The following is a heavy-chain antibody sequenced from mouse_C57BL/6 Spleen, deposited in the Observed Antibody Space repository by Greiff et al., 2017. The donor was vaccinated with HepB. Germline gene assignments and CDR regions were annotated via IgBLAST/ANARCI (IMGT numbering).Heavy chain of an antibody. CDR2: ISYSGST. CDR3: AAGNYYAMDY. D-gene: IGHD2-1*01. J-gene: IGHJ4*01. V-gene: IGHV3-1*01. CDR1: GYSITSGYD. Sequence: EVQLQESGPGMVKPSQSLSLTCTVTGYSITSGYDWHWIRHFPGNKLEWMGYISYSGSTNYNPSLKSRISITHDTSKNHFFLKLNSVTTEDTTTYYGAAGNYYAMDYWGQGTSVTVSS.